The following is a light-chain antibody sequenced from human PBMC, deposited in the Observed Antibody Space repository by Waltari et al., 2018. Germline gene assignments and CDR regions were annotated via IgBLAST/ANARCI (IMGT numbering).Light chain of an antibody. CDR3: QQYGSSPST. CDR2: GIS. V-gene: IGKV3-20*01. Sequence: EIVLTPSPGTLSLSPGERATLSCRASQSVSSSYLAWYQQKPGQAPRLLIYGISSRATGIPDRFSGSGSGTDFTLTISRLEPEDFAVYYCQQYGSSPSTFGQGTKLEIK. J-gene: IGKJ2*01. CDR1: QSVSSSY.